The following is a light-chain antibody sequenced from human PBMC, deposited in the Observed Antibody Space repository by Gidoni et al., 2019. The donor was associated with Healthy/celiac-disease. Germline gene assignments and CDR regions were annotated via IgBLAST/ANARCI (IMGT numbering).Light chain of an antibody. V-gene: IGKV1-9*01. J-gene: IGKJ1*01. CDR2: AAS. CDR3: QQLNSYPRT. Sequence: DIQFNQSPSFLSASVGDRVTITCRASQGISSYLAWYQQKPGTAPKLLIYAASTLQSGVPSRFSGSGSGTEFTLTISSLQPEDFATYYCQQLNSYPRTFGQGTKVEIK. CDR1: QGISSY.